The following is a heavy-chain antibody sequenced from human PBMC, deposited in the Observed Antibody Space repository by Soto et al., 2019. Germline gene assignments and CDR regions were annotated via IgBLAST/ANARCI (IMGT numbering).Heavy chain of an antibody. V-gene: IGHV1-69*10. D-gene: IGHD6-13*01. CDR1: GGTFSSYA. CDR2: IIPIFGIA. Sequence: SVKVSCKASGGTFSSYAISWVRQAPGQGLEWMGGIIPIFGIANYAQKFQGRVTITADKSTSTAYMELSSLRSEDTAVYYCARDHKSSVAAAGTDYWGQGTLVTVSS. CDR3: ARDHKSSVAAAGTDY. J-gene: IGHJ4*02.